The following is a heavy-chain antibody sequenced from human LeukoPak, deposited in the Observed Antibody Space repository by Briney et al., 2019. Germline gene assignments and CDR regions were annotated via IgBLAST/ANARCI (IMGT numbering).Heavy chain of an antibody. J-gene: IGHJ5*02. CDR1: GGSISYYY. CDR2: IYYTGST. Sequence: SETLSLTCTVSGGSISYYYWTWIRQSPGKGLEWIGQIYYTGSTYYNPSLKRRVTISVDTSRNQFSLNLTSVTAADTAVYYCARGGTYNDMLSFDRWGQGTLVTVSS. CDR3: ARGGTYNDMLSFDR. D-gene: IGHD3-9*01. V-gene: IGHV4-59*01.